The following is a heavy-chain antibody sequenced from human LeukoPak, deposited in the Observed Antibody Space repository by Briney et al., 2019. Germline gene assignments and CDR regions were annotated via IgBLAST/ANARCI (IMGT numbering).Heavy chain of an antibody. CDR1: GFTFSSYW. CDR3: ARLSSGWRLSSFDY. D-gene: IGHD6-19*01. Sequence: PGGSLRLSCAASGFTFSSYWMSWVRQAPGKGLEWVANIKQDGSEKYYVDSVKGWFTISRDNAKNSLYLQMNSLRAEDTAVYYCARLSSGWRLSSFDYWGQGTLVTVSS. V-gene: IGHV3-7*01. CDR2: IKQDGSEK. J-gene: IGHJ4*02.